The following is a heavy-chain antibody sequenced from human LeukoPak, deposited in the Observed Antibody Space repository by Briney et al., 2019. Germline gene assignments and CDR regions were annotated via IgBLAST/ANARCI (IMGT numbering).Heavy chain of an antibody. V-gene: IGHV4-59*01. CDR2: IYYSGST. D-gene: IGHD2-2*01. J-gene: IGHJ5*02. Sequence: PSETLSLTCTVSGGSISSYYWSWIRQPPGKGLEWIGYIYYSGSTNYNPSLKSRVTISVDTSKNQFSLKLSSVTAADTAVYYCARVPTPPRYCSSTSCCDRDNWFDPWGQGTLVTVSS. CDR1: GGSISSYY. CDR3: ARVPTPPRYCSSTSCCDRDNWFDP.